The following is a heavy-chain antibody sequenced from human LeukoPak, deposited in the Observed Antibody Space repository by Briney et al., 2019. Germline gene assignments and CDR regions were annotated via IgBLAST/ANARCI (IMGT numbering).Heavy chain of an antibody. D-gene: IGHD1-7*01. J-gene: IGHJ6*03. CDR2: IGSSGSSI. Sequence: PGGSLRLSCAASGFTFNSYSMNWVRQAPGKGLEWVSYIGSSGSSIYYAGSVKGRFTISRDNAENSLNLQMNSLRAEDTAVYYCARGDNWNSYYYYYMDVWGKGTTVTVFS. CDR3: ARGDNWNSYYYYYMDV. CDR1: GFTFNSYS. V-gene: IGHV3-48*04.